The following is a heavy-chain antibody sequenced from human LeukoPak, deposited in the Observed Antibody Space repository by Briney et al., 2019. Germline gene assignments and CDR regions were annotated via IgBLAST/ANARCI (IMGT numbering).Heavy chain of an antibody. J-gene: IGHJ4*02. Sequence: SETLSLTCTVSGGSISSSSYYWGWIRHPPGKGLEWTASIYDSRTTYYNPSLKSPVTISLDTSNNQFSLRLSFVTAADTSVYYCARLERSGTSGGAYWDQGTLVAASS. CDR3: ARLERSGTSGGAY. CDR1: GGSISSSSYY. V-gene: IGHV4-39*07. D-gene: IGHD1-26*01. CDR2: IYDSRTT.